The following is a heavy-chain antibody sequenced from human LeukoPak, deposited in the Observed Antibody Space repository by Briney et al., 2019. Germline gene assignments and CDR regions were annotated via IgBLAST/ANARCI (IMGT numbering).Heavy chain of an antibody. CDR2: ISGSDGST. CDR1: GFTFNIYA. V-gene: IGHV3-23*01. Sequence: GGSLRLSCAASGFTFNIYAMSWVRQAPGKGLEWVSAISGSDGSTYYADSVKGRFTISRDNSKNTLYLQMNSLRAEDTAVYYCAKPGSGGGASGDNHWGLGGLVTGSS. D-gene: IGHD1-14*01. CDR3: AKPGSGGGASGDNH. J-gene: IGHJ4*03.